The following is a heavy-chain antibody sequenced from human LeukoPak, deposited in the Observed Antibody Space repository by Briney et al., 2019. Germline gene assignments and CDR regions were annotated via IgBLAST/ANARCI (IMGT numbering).Heavy chain of an antibody. V-gene: IGHV3-23*01. CDR3: AKDYASGQYVDY. J-gene: IGHJ4*02. CDR1: GFIFGSYA. Sequence: GGSLRLSCAASGFIFGSYAMSWVRQAPGRGLEWVSAVSGSGGDTYYADSVRGRFTIYRDNSRNTFYLQMHSLRAEDTAVYYCAKDYASGQYVDYWGQGTLVTVSS. CDR2: VSGSGGDT. D-gene: IGHD6-13*01.